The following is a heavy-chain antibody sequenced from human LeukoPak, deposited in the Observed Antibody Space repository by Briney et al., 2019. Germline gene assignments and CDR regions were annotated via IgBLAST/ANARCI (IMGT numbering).Heavy chain of an antibody. CDR3: ARGTTGYSYPTAFDI. J-gene: IGHJ3*02. V-gene: IGHV4-59*01. Sequence: ASETLSLTCTVSGGSISSYYWSWIRQPPGKGLEWIGYIYYSGSTNYNPSLKSRVTISVATSKNQFSLKLSSVTAADTAVYYCARGTTGYSYPTAFDIWGQGTMVTVSS. CDR1: GGSISSYY. D-gene: IGHD5-18*01. CDR2: IYYSGST.